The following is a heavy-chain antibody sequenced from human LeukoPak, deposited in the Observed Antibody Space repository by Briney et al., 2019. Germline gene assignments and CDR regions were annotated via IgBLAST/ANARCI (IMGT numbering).Heavy chain of an antibody. J-gene: IGHJ4*02. Sequence: PSETLSLTCTVSGGSISSSSYYWGWIRQPPGKGLEWIGSIYYSGSTYYNPSLKSRVTISVDTSKTQFSLKLSSVTAADTAVYYCASFAAGYSSGWPFDYWGQGTLVTVSS. CDR3: ASFAAGYSSGWPFDY. D-gene: IGHD6-19*01. V-gene: IGHV4-39*01. CDR2: IYYSGST. CDR1: GGSISSSSYY.